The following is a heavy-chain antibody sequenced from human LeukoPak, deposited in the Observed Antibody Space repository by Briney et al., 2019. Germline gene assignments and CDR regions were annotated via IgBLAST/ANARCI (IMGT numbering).Heavy chain of an antibody. J-gene: IGHJ4*02. CDR3: ARGGCSSTSCHFDY. CDR2: IYYSGST. V-gene: IGHV4-31*03. Sequence: SETLSLTCTVSGGSISSGGYYWGWIRQHPGKGLEWIGYIYYSGSTYYNPSLKSRVTISVDTSKNQFSLKLSSVTAADTAVYYCARGGCSSTSCHFDYWGQGTLVTASS. D-gene: IGHD2-2*01. CDR1: GGSISSGGYY.